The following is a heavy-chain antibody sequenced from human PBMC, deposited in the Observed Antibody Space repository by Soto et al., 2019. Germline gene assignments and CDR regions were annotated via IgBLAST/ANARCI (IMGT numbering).Heavy chain of an antibody. CDR3: ARGRYGDY. CDR2: SSAHNGNT. V-gene: IGHV1-18*01. CDR1: GYAFTTYG. J-gene: IGHJ4*02. D-gene: IGHD1-1*01. Sequence: QVHLVQSGAEVKKPGASVKVSCKGSGYAFTTYGITWVRQAPGQGLEWMGWSSAHNGNTNYAQKLQVRVTVTRDTSTSTAYMELRSLRSDDTAVYYCARGRYGDYWGQGALVTVSS.